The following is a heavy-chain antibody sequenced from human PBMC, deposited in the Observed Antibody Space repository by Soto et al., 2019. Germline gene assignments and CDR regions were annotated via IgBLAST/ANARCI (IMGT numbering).Heavy chain of an antibody. J-gene: IGHJ4*02. CDR1: GFTFSSYA. V-gene: IGHV3-23*01. Sequence: PGGSLRLSCAASGFTFSSYAMSWVRQAPGKGLEWVSAISGSGGSTYYADSVKGRFTISRDNSKNTLYLQMNSLRAEDTAVYYCAKDGQTRLRFLEWLQDAYYFDYWGQGTLVTVSS. CDR2: ISGSGGST. D-gene: IGHD3-3*01. CDR3: AKDGQTRLRFLEWLQDAYYFDY.